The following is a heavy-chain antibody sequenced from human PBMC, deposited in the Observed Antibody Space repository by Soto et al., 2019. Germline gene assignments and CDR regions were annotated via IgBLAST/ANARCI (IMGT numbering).Heavy chain of an antibody. CDR2: IIPIFGTA. Sequence: SVKVSCKASGGTFSSYAISWVRQAPGQGLEWMGGIIPIFGTANYAQKFQGRVTITADESTSTAYMELSSLRSEDTAVYYCARCSGGSCYYGVVEGMDVWGQGTTVTVSS. V-gene: IGHV1-69*13. J-gene: IGHJ6*02. CDR3: ARCSGGSCYYGVVEGMDV. D-gene: IGHD2-15*01. CDR1: GGTFSSYA.